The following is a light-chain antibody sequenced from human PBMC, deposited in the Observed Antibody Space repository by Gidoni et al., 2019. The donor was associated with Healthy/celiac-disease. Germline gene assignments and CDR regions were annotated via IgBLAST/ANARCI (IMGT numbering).Light chain of an antibody. CDR3: QQSYSTPLT. Sequence: DIHMTQSPSSLSASVGDRVTITCRASQSISSYLNWYQQKPGKAPKLLIYAASSLQSGVPSRFSGSGSGTDFTLTISSLHPEDFATYYCQQSYSTPLTFGGGTKVEIK. CDR2: AAS. V-gene: IGKV1-39*01. J-gene: IGKJ4*01. CDR1: QSISSY.